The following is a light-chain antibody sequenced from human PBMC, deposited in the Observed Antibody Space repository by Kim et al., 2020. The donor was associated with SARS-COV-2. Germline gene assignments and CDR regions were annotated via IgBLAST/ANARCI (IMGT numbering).Light chain of an antibody. Sequence: AVHLTQSPSSLSASVGDSVTITCRASQGISSALAWYQQRPGKAPKLLIYDASTLERGVPSRFAGGGFGTRFTLTISSLQPEDFATYYCQQSSSYPPLTFGGGTKVDIK. V-gene: IGKV1-13*02. CDR2: DAS. CDR3: QQSSSYPPLT. J-gene: IGKJ4*01. CDR1: QGISSA.